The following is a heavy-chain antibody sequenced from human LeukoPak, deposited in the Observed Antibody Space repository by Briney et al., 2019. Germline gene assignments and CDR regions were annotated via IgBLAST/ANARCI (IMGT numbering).Heavy chain of an antibody. CDR2: IYVNGDT. CDR1: GASSSDPYY. J-gene: IGHJ5*02. D-gene: IGHD1-20*01. V-gene: IGHV4-38-2*01. Sequence: SETLSLTCAVSGASSSDPYYWGWIRQPPERGLQWIGTIYVNGDTFYNPSLKSRVTKSEDTSKNQLSLTLTSVTAADTAIYYCARGYNWNDGAFDPWGQGALVTVSS. CDR3: ARGYNWNDGAFDP.